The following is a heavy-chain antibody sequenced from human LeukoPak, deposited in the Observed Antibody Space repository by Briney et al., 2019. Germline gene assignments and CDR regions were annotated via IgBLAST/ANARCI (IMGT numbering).Heavy chain of an antibody. J-gene: IGHJ3*02. D-gene: IGHD4-17*01. CDR1: GASFSGYF. CDR3: ARGPDYYGDYISWFPDAFHI. V-gene: IGHV4-34*01. Sequence: PSETLSLTCAVSGASFSGYFWNWIRQSPEKGLEWIGEIKYDGTTNYNPSLTSRVTMSIDKATNQFHLKVTSLTAADTAVYYCARGPDYYGDYISWFPDAFHIWGQGTLVSVPP. CDR2: IKYDGTT.